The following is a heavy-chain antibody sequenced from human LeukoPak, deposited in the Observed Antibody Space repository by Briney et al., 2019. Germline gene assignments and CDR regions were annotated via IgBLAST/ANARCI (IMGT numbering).Heavy chain of an antibody. CDR2: IYTSGST. V-gene: IGHV4-61*02. CDR3: AIQTAKRDY. CDR1: GGSISSGSYY. J-gene: IGHJ4*02. Sequence: SETLSLTCTVSGGSISSGSYYWSWIRQPAGKGLEWIGRIYTSGSTNYNPSLKSRVTISVDTSKNQLSLKLSSVTAADTAVYYCAIQTAKRDYWGQGTLVTVSS. D-gene: IGHD2-21*02.